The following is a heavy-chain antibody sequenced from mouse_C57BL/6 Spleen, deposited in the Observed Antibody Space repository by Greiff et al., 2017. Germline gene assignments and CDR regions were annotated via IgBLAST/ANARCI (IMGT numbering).Heavy chain of an antibody. Sequence: QVQLKQPGAELVRPGSSVKLSCKASGYTFTSYWMDWVKQRPGQGLEWIGNIYPSDSETHYNQKFKDKATLTVDKSSSTAYMQLSSLTSEDSAVYYCARTNGYYAAWFAYWGQGTLVTVSA. CDR1: GYTFTSYW. J-gene: IGHJ3*01. CDR2: IYPSDSET. CDR3: ARTNGYYAAWFAY. D-gene: IGHD2-3*01. V-gene: IGHV1-61*01.